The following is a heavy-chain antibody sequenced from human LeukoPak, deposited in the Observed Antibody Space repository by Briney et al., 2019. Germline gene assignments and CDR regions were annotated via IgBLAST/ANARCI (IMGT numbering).Heavy chain of an antibody. CDR2: ISAHNGNT. CDR1: GYTFTSFS. CDR3: ARGSSAMGAY. J-gene: IGHJ4*02. Sequence: ASVTVSCKASGYTFTSFSMNWVRQAPGQGLEWMGWISAHNGNTNYAQKFQGRVTMTTDTSTSTAYMELRSLRTDDTAVYYCARGSSAMGAYWGQGTLVTVSS. V-gene: IGHV1-18*01. D-gene: IGHD3-16*01.